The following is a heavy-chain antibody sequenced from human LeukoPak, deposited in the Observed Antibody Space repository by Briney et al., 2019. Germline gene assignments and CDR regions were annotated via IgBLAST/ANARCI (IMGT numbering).Heavy chain of an antibody. CDR2: ISGSGGST. CDR1: GFTFSSYA. CDR3: AKEYTYYYGSGINY. V-gene: IGHV3-23*01. J-gene: IGHJ4*02. Sequence: PGGSLRLSCAASGFTFSSYAMSWVRQAPGKGLEWVSAISGSGGSTYYADSVKGRFTISRDNSKNTLYLQMSSLRAEDTAVYYCAKEYTYYYGSGINYWGQGTLVTVSS. D-gene: IGHD3-10*01.